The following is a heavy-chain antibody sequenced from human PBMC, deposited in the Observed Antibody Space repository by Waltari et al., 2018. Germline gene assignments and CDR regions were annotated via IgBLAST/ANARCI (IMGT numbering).Heavy chain of an antibody. Sequence: QVQLQESGPGLVKPSQTLSLTCTVSGGSISSGSYYGSWIRQPAGKGLEWIGRIYTSGSTNYNPSLKSRVTISVDTSKNQFSLKLSSVTAADTAVYYCARLGYDSSRPEYWGQGTLVTVSS. CDR1: GGSISSGSYY. V-gene: IGHV4-61*02. J-gene: IGHJ4*02. CDR3: ARLGYDSSRPEY. CDR2: IYTSGST. D-gene: IGHD3-22*01.